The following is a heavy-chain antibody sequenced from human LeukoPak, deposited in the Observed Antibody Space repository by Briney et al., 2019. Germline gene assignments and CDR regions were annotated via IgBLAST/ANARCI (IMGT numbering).Heavy chain of an antibody. CDR3: ARDYDYVHGMDV. V-gene: IGHV3-33*08. CDR1: GLTFSSYG. J-gene: IGHJ6*02. Sequence: PGGSLRLSCAASGLTFSSYGMHWVRQAPGKGLEWVAVIWYDGSNKYYADSVKGRFTISRDNSKNTLYLQMNSLRAEDTAVYYCARDYDYVHGMDVWGQGTTVTVSS. CDR2: IWYDGSNK. D-gene: IGHD3-16*01.